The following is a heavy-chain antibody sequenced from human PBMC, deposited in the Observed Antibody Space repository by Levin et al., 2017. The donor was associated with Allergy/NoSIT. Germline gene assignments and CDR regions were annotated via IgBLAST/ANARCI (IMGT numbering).Heavy chain of an antibody. J-gene: IGHJ6*02. Sequence: GESLKISCAASGFTFSSYAMSWVRQAPGKGLEWVSAISGSGGSTYYADSVKGRFTISRDNSKNTLYLQMNSLRAEDTAVYYCAKGMGAQGGYDFWSGPLMGYYYYGMDVWGQGTTVTVSS. CDR3: AKGMGAQGGYDFWSGPLMGYYYYGMDV. CDR1: GFTFSSYA. D-gene: IGHD3-3*01. CDR2: ISGSGGST. V-gene: IGHV3-23*01.